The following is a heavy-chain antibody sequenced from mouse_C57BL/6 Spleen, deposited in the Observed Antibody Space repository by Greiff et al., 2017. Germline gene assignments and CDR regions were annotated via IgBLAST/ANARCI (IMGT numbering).Heavy chain of an antibody. CDR1: GYTFTDYE. V-gene: IGHV1-15*01. CDR3: TRGDGSSFFDY. Sequence: QVQLQQSGAELVRPGASVTLSCKASGYTFTDYEMHWVKQTPVHGLEWIGAIDPETGGTAYNQKFKGKAILTADKSSSTAYMELRSLTSEDSAVDYCTRGDGSSFFDYWGQGTTLTVSS. J-gene: IGHJ2*01. CDR2: IDPETGGT. D-gene: IGHD1-1*01.